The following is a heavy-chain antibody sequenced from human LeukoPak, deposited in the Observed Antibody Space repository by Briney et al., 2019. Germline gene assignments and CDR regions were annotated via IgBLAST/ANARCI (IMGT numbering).Heavy chain of an antibody. V-gene: IGHV3-23*01. J-gene: IGHJ4*02. CDR3: AKAIAATGRWWIFDY. CDR2: ISGSGSST. CDR1: GSTFSNYD. Sequence: GGSLRLSCAASGSTFSNYDMGWVRKAPGEGLEWVSSISGSGSSTYYADSVKGRFTISRDNPKNAQYLQMSSLRAEDTAVYYCAKAIAATGRWWIFDYWGQGTLVTVSS. D-gene: IGHD6-13*01.